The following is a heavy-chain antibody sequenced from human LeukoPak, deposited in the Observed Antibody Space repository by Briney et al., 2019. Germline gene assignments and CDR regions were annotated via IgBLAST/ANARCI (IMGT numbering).Heavy chain of an antibody. CDR2: NSAYNGNT. D-gene: IGHD6-13*01. V-gene: IGHV1-18*01. CDR3: ARIGSSFPDY. CDR1: GYTFTSYG. J-gene: IGHJ4*02. Sequence: ASVKVSCKASGYTFTSYGISWVRQAPGQGLEWMGWNSAYNGNTNYAQNLRGRVTMTTDTSTSTAYMELRSLRSDDAAVYYCARIGSSFPDYWGQGTLVTVSS.